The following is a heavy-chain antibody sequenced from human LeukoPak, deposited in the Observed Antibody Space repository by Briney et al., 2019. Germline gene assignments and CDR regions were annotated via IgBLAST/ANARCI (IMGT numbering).Heavy chain of an antibody. CDR1: GFTFSSCA. Sequence: PGGSLRLSCAASGFTFSSCAMTWVRQAPGKGLDWVSAISSSGGDAYYADSVKGRFTISRDNSKNTLSLQMNSLRSEDTAVYYCAKVLSGTYGTKVDYWGQGTLVTVSS. CDR2: ISSSGGDA. D-gene: IGHD1-26*01. CDR3: AKVLSGTYGTKVDY. J-gene: IGHJ4*02. V-gene: IGHV3-23*01.